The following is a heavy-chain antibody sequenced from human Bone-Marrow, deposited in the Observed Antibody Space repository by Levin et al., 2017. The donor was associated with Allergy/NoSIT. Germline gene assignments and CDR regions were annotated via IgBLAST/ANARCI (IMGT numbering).Heavy chain of an antibody. V-gene: IGHV3-48*01. CDR1: GFTFSSYS. Sequence: AGGSLRLSCAASGFTFSSYSMNWVRQAPGKGLEWVSYISSRSSTIYYADSVKGRFTISRDNAKNSLYLQMNSLRAEDTAVYYCARGIAVAGTLRNAFDIWGQGTMVTVSS. D-gene: IGHD6-19*01. J-gene: IGHJ3*02. CDR3: ARGIAVAGTLRNAFDI. CDR2: ISSRSSTI.